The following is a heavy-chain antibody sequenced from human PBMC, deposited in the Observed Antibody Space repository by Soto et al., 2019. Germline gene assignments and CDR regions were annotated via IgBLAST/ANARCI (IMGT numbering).Heavy chain of an antibody. CDR3: ARLDTSFARAAY. J-gene: IGHJ4*02. V-gene: IGHV3-7*05. D-gene: IGHD5-18*01. CDR1: GFSISSSW. CDR2: VKTDGSEE. Sequence: EVQVVESGGGLVQPGGSLRLSCTASGFSISSSWMSWVRQAPGKGLEWVACVKTDGSEEYYVASVEGRFTISRDNAKNSLYLQMNSLRDEDTAVYYCARLDTSFARAAYWGQGTLVTVSS.